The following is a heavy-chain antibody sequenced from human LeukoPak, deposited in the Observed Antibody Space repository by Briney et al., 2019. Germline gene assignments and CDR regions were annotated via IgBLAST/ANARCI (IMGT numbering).Heavy chain of an antibody. J-gene: IGHJ6*03. V-gene: IGHV4-4*09. Sequence: SETLSLTCAVSGRSINSYYWTWIRQPPGKGLEWIGYIYTSGSTNYNPSLKSRVTISLDTSKNPFSLKLSSVTAADTAVYFCARSPRDYMDVWGNGTTVSVSS. CDR2: IYTSGST. CDR1: GRSINSYY. CDR3: ARSPRDYMDV.